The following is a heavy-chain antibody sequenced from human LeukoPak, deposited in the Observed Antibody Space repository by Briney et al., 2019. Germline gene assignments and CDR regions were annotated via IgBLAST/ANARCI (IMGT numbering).Heavy chain of an antibody. CDR3: ARQSLWSKYFDY. CDR2: IYYSGST. J-gene: IGHJ4*02. CDR1: GGSISSSSYY. D-gene: IGHD2-21*01. Sequence: PSETLSLTCTVSGGSISSSSYYWGWIRQPPGKGLEWIGSIYYSGSTYYNPSLKSRVTISVDTSKNQFSLKLSSVTAADTAVYYCARQSLWSKYFDYWGQGSLVTVSS. V-gene: IGHV4-39*01.